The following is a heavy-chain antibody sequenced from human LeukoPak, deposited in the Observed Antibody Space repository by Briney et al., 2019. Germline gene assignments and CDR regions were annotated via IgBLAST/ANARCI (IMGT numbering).Heavy chain of an antibody. D-gene: IGHD4-17*01. Sequence: GGSLRLSCAASGFTFSSYAMSWVRQAPGKGLEWVSAFSGSGGSTYYADSVKGRFTISRDNSKNTLYLQMNSLRAGDTAVYYCARVAINDYGDYFDYWGQGTLVTVSS. J-gene: IGHJ4*02. CDR1: GFTFSSYA. CDR2: FSGSGGST. CDR3: ARVAINDYGDYFDY. V-gene: IGHV3-23*01.